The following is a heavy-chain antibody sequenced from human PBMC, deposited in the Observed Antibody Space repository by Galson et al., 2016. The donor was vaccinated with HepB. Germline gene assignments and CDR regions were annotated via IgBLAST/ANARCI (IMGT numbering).Heavy chain of an antibody. V-gene: IGHV3-30*18. CDR2: ISYDGSTK. J-gene: IGHJ4*02. D-gene: IGHD5-24*01. CDR3: AKGRWDFDS. Sequence: SLRLSCAASGFSFSTYGMHWVRQAPGKGPEWVASISYDGSTKWYANSVRGRFTMSRDNSMNTLFLQMDSLRGENTAVYYCAKGRWDFDSWGQGTLVTVSS. CDR1: GFSFSTYG.